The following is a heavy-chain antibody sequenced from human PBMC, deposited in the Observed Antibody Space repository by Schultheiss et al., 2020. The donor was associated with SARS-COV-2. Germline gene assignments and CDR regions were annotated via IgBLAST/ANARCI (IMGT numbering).Heavy chain of an antibody. D-gene: IGHD2-15*01. V-gene: IGHV5-51*01. CDR3: ARHSGTWYIDY. CDR2: IYPGDSDT. CDR1: GYSFTRFW. J-gene: IGHJ4*02. Sequence: GESLKISCKGSGYSFTRFWIGWVRQMPGKGLEWMGIIYPGDSDTRYSPSFQGQVTFSADKSISTAYLQWSSLKASDTAMYYCARHSGTWYIDYWGQGTLVTVSS.